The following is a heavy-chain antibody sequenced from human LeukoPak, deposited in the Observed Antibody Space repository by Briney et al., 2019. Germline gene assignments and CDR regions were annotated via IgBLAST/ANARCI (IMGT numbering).Heavy chain of an antibody. CDR3: ARVSAYDSSGYGVYYYYYMDV. Sequence: SETLSLTCTVSGYSISSGYYWGWIRQPPGKGLEWIGSIYHSGSTYYNPSLKSRVTISVDTSKNQFSLKLSSVTAADTAVYYCARVSAYDSSGYGVYYYYYMDVWGKGTTVTVSS. CDR1: GYSISSGYY. V-gene: IGHV4-38-2*02. J-gene: IGHJ6*03. D-gene: IGHD3-22*01. CDR2: IYHSGST.